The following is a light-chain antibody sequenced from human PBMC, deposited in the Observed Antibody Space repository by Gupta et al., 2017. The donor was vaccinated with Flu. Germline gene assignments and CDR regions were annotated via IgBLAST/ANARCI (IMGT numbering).Light chain of an antibody. CDR2: EVN. J-gene: IGLJ3*02. CDR1: SNDVGGYNY. Sequence: QSALTQPASVSGSPGQSITISCTGTSNDVGGYNYVSWYQHHPGKAPKLMIYEVNSRPSGVSNRFSGCKSGSTASLTISGLQAEDEANYYCFSYSTASTWVFGGGTKLTVL. CDR3: FSYSTASTWV. V-gene: IGLV2-14*01.